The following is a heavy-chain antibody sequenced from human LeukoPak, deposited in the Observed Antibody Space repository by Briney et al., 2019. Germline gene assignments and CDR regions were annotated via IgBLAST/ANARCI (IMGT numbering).Heavy chain of an antibody. CDR1: GFTFSSYG. V-gene: IGHV3-33*01. J-gene: IGHJ2*01. D-gene: IGHD4-17*01. Sequence: PGGSLRLSCAASGFTFSSYGMHWVRQAPGKGLEWVAVIWYDGSNKYYADSVKGRFTISRGNSKNTLYLQMNSLRAEDTAVYYCARGGGYYGDYGYFDLWGRGTLVTVSS. CDR2: IWYDGSNK. CDR3: ARGGGYYGDYGYFDL.